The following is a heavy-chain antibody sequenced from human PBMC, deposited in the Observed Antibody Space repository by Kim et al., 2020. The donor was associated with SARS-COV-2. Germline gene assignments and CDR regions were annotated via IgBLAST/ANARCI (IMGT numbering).Heavy chain of an antibody. CDR3: AKVGGWYNYYGMDV. V-gene: IGHV3-9*01. Sequence: ADSVKGRFTISRDNAKNSLYLQMNSLRAEDTALYYCAKVGGWYNYYGMDVWGQGTTVTVSS. J-gene: IGHJ6*02. D-gene: IGHD6-19*01.